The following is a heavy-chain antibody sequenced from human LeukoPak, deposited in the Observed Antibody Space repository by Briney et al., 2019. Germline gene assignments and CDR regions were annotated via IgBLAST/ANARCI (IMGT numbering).Heavy chain of an antibody. CDR2: ISSSSSYI. CDR1: GFTFSSYS. CDR3: AKDPSRGYDFWSGYYDY. Sequence: KPGGSLRLSCAASGFTFSSYSMTWVRQAPGKGLEWVSSISSSSSYIYYADSVKGRFTISRDNAKNSLYLQMNSLRAEDTAVYYCAKDPSRGYDFWSGYYDYWGQGTLVTVSS. D-gene: IGHD3-3*01. V-gene: IGHV3-21*01. J-gene: IGHJ4*02.